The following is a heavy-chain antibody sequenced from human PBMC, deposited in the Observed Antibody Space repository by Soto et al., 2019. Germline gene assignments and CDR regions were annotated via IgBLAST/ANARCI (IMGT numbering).Heavy chain of an antibody. V-gene: IGHV1-3*04. J-gene: IGHJ4*02. CDR1: GYTFTAFT. D-gene: IGHD1-26*01. CDR2: INTGNGNT. Sequence: ASVKVSCKASGYTFTAFTMHWVRQAPGQGLEWMGWINTGNGNTKYSQKFQGRFTLSRDNSRNTLDLQLNSLRAEDTAVYYCVRYIVGPYYFDYWGQGTPVTVSS. CDR3: VRYIVGPYYFDY.